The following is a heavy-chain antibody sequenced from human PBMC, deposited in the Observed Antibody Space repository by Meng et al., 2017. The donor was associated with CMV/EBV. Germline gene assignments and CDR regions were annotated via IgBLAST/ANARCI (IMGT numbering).Heavy chain of an antibody. Sequence: GESLKISCAASGFALDTQMMTWVRQAPGKGLEWVGRIKSKTDGGTTDYAAPVKGRFTISRDDSKNTLYLQMNSLKTEDTAVYYCTTDQPFWSGYTYYFDYWGQGTLVTVSS. CDR1: GFALDTQM. D-gene: IGHD3-3*02. J-gene: IGHJ4*02. V-gene: IGHV3-15*01. CDR3: TTDQPFWSGYTYYFDY. CDR2: IKSKTDGGTT.